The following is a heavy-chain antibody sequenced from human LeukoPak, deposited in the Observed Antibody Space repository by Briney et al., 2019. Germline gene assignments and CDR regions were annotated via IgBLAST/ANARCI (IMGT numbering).Heavy chain of an antibody. CDR2: IIPIFGTA. CDR1: GGTFSSYA. V-gene: IGHV1-69*13. CDR3: ARELAPNPPYYYYYGMDV. Sequence: SVKVSCKASGGTFSSYAISWVRQAPGQGLEWMVGIIPIFGTANYAQKFQGRVTITADESTSTAYMELSSLRSEDTAVYYCARELAPNPPYYYYYGMDVWGQGTTVTVSS. D-gene: IGHD1-14*01. J-gene: IGHJ6*02.